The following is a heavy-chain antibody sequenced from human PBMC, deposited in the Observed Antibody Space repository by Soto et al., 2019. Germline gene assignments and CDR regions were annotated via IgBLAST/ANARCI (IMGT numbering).Heavy chain of an antibody. CDR1: GDSVSRSKYY. D-gene: IGHD3-10*01. CDR3: ARDRKLVIPGNYYYYGMDV. Sequence: PSETLSLTCSVSGDSVSRSKYYWTWIRQSPGKGLEWIGYISSSGTINYNSSLKSRVTISLDTSRNHFSLKLTSVTTADTGVYLCARDRKLVIPGNYYYYGMDVWGQGTTVTVSS. J-gene: IGHJ6*02. CDR2: ISSSGTI. V-gene: IGHV4-61*03.